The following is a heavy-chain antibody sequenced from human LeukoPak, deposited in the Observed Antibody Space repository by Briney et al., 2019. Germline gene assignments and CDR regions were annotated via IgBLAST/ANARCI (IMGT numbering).Heavy chain of an antibody. CDR1: GFTFSTYW. V-gene: IGHV3-74*01. Sequence: GGSLRLSCAASGFTFSTYWMHWVRQAPGKGLVWVSHIKTDGSSTTYADSVKGRFTISRDNAKNTLYLQMNSLRAEDTAVYYCARDRGYTDDYWGQGTLVTVSS. CDR2: IKTDGSST. D-gene: IGHD5-12*01. J-gene: IGHJ4*02. CDR3: ARDRGYTDDY.